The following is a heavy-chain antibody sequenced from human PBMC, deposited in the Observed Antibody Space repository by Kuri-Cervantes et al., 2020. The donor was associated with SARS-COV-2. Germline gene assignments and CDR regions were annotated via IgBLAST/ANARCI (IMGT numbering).Heavy chain of an antibody. D-gene: IGHD1-1*01. Sequence: GESLKISCAASGFTFSGHWIHWVRQAPGKGLVWVSRINPDGSYTNNADSVKGRFTLYRDNAKNMLFLQMNSLIAEDTAVYYCVRDGDHWNFDYWGQGTLVTVSS. J-gene: IGHJ4*02. CDR3: VRDGDHWNFDY. CDR2: INPDGSYT. V-gene: IGHV3-74*01. CDR1: GFTFSGHW.